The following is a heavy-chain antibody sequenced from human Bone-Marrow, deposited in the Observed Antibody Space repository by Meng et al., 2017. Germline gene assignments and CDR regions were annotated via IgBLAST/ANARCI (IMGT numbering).Heavy chain of an antibody. D-gene: IGHD2-2*01. J-gene: IGHJ4*02. CDR2: IYHSGST. V-gene: IGHV4-4*02. CDR3: ARGGGCSSSSCDLDY. CDR1: GASISGGNW. Sequence: QVQVQESGPGLVKPSETLSLTCVVSGASISGGNWWNWVRQPPGKGLEWIGDIYHSGSTNYNPSLKSRVTISVDKSKNQFSLKLSSVTAADTAMYYCARGGGCSSSSCDLDYWGQGILVTVSS.